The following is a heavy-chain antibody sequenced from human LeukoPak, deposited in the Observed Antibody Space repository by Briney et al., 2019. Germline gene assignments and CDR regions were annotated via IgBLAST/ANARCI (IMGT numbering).Heavy chain of an antibody. V-gene: IGHV4-34*01. CDR2: INHSGST. CDR1: GGSFSGYY. D-gene: IGHD1-1*01. CDR3: AKEDHWNDVFDY. J-gene: IGHJ4*02. Sequence: SETLSLTCAVYGGSFSGYYWSWIRQPPGKGLEWIGEINHSGSTNYNPSLKSRVTISVDTSKNQFSLKLSSVTAADTAVYYCAKEDHWNDVFDYWGQGTLVTVSS.